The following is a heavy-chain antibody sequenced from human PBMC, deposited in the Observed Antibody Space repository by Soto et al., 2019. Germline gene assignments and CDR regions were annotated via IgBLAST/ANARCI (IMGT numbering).Heavy chain of an antibody. V-gene: IGHV2-5*01. CDR3: AHRRVVGQSVPKYYFDY. D-gene: IGHD2-15*01. Sequence: HITLKASGPTLVKPTQTLTLTCTFSGFSLSTSGLGVGWIRQPQVKALEWLALIYWNDDKRYSPSLKSRLTSTKETSKNLVVLTMTHMDPVDTATYYCAHRRVVGQSVPKYYFDYWGQGTLVTVSS. CDR1: GFSLSTSGLG. CDR2: IYWNDDK. J-gene: IGHJ4*02.